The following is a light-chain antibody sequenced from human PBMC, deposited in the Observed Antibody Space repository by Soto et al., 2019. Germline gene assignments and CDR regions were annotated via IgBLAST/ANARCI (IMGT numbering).Light chain of an antibody. CDR1: CNDPSDYRF. CDR2: DVT. Sequence: QSALTQPASVSGSPGQSITISCSGACNDPSDYRFVSWYQQHPGNAPRLLIFDVTNRPSGVSDRFSGSKSGDTASLTISGLQPQDEADYFCFSYSSDQIAMFGGGTKVTVL. J-gene: IGLJ3*02. CDR3: FSYSSDQIAM. V-gene: IGLV2-14*03.